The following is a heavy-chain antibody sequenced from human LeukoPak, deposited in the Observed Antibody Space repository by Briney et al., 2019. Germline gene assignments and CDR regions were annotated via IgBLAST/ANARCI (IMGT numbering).Heavy chain of an antibody. CDR2: IYYSGST. CDR1: GGSISGSSYY. J-gene: IGHJ4*02. V-gene: IGHV4-30-4*08. D-gene: IGHD1-1*01. Sequence: SETLSLTCTVSGGSISGSSYYWGWIRQPPGKGLEWIGYIYYSGSTYYNPSLKSRVTISVDTSKNQFSLKLSSVTAADTAVYYCATGVGTVPFDYWGQGTLVTVSS. CDR3: ATGVGTVPFDY.